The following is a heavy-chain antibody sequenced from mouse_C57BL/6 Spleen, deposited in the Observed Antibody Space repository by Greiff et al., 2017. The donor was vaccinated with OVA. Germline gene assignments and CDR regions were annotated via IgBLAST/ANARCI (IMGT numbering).Heavy chain of an antibody. CDR1: GYAFSSSW. D-gene: IGHD4-1*01. J-gene: IGHJ2*01. V-gene: IGHV1-82*01. CDR3: GGTGPPFDY. Sequence: QVQLKESGPELVKPGASVKISCKASGYAFSSSWMNWVKQRPGKGLEWIGRIYPGDGDTNYNGKFKGKATLTADKSSSTAYMQLSSLTSEDSAVYFCGGTGPPFDYWGQGTTLTVSS. CDR2: IYPGDGDT.